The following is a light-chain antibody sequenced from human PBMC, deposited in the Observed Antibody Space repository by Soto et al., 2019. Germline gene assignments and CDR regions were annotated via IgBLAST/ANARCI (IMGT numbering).Light chain of an antibody. V-gene: IGKV3D-15*01. Sequence: IVLTQSPGTLSLSPGERGTLSCRASQNLGTLYLAWFQQKSGQAPRLLIYSASRRATGIPDRFTGSGSGTEFTLTISSLQSEDFAVYYCQQYNNWPPTTFGQGTRLEIK. CDR2: SAS. J-gene: IGKJ5*01. CDR1: QNLGTLY. CDR3: QQYNNWPPTT.